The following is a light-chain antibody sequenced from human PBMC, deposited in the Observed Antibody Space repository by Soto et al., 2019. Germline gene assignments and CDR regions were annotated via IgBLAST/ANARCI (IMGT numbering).Light chain of an antibody. CDR3: MEAVQAPRT. J-gene: IGKJ2*01. CDR2: SGS. CDR1: QSPLHSNRYNY. Sequence: DIVMPQSPLSLPVTPGEPASISCRSSQSPLHSNRYNYLDWYLQKPEQPPQLLIYSGSNRASGVPDRCIGSGSGTYFTRKISRVEAEGVGSDYGMEAVQAPRTFGPGTKLEIK. V-gene: IGKV2-28*01.